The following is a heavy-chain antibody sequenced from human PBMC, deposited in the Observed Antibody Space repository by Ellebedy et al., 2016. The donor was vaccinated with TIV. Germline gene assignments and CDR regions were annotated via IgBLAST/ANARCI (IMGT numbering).Heavy chain of an antibody. D-gene: IGHD3-10*01. CDR2: LSYDGTKE. Sequence: PGGSLRLSCAASGFNFNLYGMHWVRQAPGKGLEWVTILSYDGTKENYEDSVKGRFTISRDNSQNTLYLHMTSLRPEDTGVYYCARDRTSAVGGSGSSLDNWGHGTLVTVSS. CDR1: GFNFNLYG. J-gene: IGHJ4*01. CDR3: ARDRTSAVGGSGSSLDN. V-gene: IGHV3-30*03.